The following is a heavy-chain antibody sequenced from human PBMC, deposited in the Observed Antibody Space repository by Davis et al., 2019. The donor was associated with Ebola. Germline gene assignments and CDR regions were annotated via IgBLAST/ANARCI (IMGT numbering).Heavy chain of an antibody. CDR2: IYYTGNA. CDR1: GVSISRHY. J-gene: IGHJ4*02. CDR3: SERGSSV. V-gene: IGHV4-59*03. Sequence: PSETLSLTCTVSGVSISRHYWSWIRQPPGKRLEWIGSIYYTGNAYYNSSLASRATISVDTSKNQFSLKLTSVTAAATAMYYCSERGSSVWGQGTLVTVSS. D-gene: IGHD3-10*01.